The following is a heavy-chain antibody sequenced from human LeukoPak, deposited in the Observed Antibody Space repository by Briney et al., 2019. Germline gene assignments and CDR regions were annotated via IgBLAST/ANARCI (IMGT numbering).Heavy chain of an antibody. D-gene: IGHD3-16*02. CDR2: INPSGGST. CDR1: GYTFTSYY. Sequence: ASVKVSCKASGYTFTSYYMHWVRQAPGQGLEWMGIINPSGGSTSYAQKFQGRVTMTRDTSTSTAYMELSSLRSEDTAVYYCARSPIEKSPYYDYVWGSYRPITRYYIDYWGQGTLVTVSS. J-gene: IGHJ4*02. CDR3: ARSPIEKSPYYDYVWGSYRPITRYYIDY. V-gene: IGHV1-46*01.